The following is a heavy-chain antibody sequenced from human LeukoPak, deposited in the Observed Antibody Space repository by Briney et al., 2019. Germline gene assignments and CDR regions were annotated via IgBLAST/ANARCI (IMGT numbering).Heavy chain of an antibody. Sequence: TGRSLRLSCAASGFTASSYAMTWVRQAPGKALEWVSAISSSGGSIYYAASVKGRFTITKDNSNSTLYLKMHSMGAEDTAVYYCAKAHGYQRPKDAFDFWGQGTMVTVSS. CDR3: AKAHGYQRPKDAFDF. CDR1: GFTASSYA. V-gene: IGHV3-23*01. J-gene: IGHJ3*01. CDR2: ISSSGGSI. D-gene: IGHD2-2*01.